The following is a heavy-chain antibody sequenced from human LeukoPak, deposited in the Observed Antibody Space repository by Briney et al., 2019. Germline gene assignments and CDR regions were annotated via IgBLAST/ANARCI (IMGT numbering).Heavy chain of an antibody. CDR2: INHSGST. CDR3: ARGTGRRWLQF. V-gene: IGHV4-34*01. Sequence: SETLSLTCAVYGGSFSGYYWSWIRQPPGKGLEWIGEINHSGSTNYNPSLKSRVTISVDTSKNQFSLKLSSVTAADTAVYYCARGTGRRWLQFGGQGTLVTVSS. D-gene: IGHD5-12*01. J-gene: IGHJ4*02. CDR1: GGSFSGYY.